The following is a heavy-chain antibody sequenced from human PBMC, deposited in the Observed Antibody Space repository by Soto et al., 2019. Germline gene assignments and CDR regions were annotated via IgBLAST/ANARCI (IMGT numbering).Heavy chain of an antibody. CDR2: IIPILGIA. V-gene: IGHV1-69*02. CDR1: GGTFSSYT. CDR3: ARYGELYGMDV. J-gene: IGHJ6*02. D-gene: IGHD1-7*01. Sequence: SVKVSCKASGGTFSSYTISWVRQAPGQGLEWMGRIIPILGIANYAQKFQGQVTISADKSTSTAYLQWSSLKASDTAMYYCARYGELYGMDVWGQGTTVTVSS.